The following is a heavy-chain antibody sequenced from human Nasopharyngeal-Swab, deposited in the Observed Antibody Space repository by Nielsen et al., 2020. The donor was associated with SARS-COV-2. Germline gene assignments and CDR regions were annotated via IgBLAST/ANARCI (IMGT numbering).Heavy chain of an antibody. V-gene: IGHV3-11*01. J-gene: IGHJ5*02. D-gene: IGHD6-19*01. CDR1: GFSFSDYY. CDR3: AREYSSGWYGRWFDP. CDR2: ITSGGSII. Sequence: GGSLRLSCAASGFSFSDYYMSWIRQAPGKGLECVSYITSGGSIIYTADSVKGRFTISRDNAKNSPYLLMNSLRAEDTAVYYCAREYSSGWYGRWFDPWGQGTLVTVSS.